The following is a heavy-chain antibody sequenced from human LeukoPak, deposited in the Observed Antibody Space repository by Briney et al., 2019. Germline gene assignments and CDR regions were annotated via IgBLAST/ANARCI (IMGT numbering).Heavy chain of an antibody. Sequence: SETLSLTCTVSGVSISSYYWSWVRQPPGKGLEWVGYIYTSGSNNYNPSLKSRVTISVDTSKNQFSLKLSSVTAADTAVYYCARHAGYSSSSDFDPWGQGTLVTVSS. CDR3: ARHAGYSSSSDFDP. V-gene: IGHV4-4*09. J-gene: IGHJ5*02. D-gene: IGHD6-6*01. CDR1: GVSISSYY. CDR2: IYTSGSN.